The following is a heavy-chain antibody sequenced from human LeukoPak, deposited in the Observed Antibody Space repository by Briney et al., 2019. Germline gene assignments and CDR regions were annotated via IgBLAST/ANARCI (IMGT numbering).Heavy chain of an antibody. CDR2: IRYDGSNK. V-gene: IGHV3-30*02. D-gene: IGHD1-26*01. Sequence: GGSLRLSFAASGFTFSSYGMHWVRQAPGKGLEWAAFIRYDGSNKYYADSVKGRFTISRDNSNNTLYLQMNSLRAEDTAVYYCAKDSGSYIFIDYWGQGTLVTVSS. CDR1: GFTFSSYG. CDR3: AKDSGSYIFIDY. J-gene: IGHJ4*02.